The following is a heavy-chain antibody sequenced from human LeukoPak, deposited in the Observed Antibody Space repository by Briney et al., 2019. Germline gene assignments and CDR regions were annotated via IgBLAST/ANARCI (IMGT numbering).Heavy chain of an antibody. V-gene: IGHV4-34*01. CDR3: ARMYSRGWYHDY. J-gene: IGHJ4*02. CDR1: GGSFSGYY. D-gene: IGHD6-19*01. Sequence: SETLSLTCAVYGGSFSGYYWSWIRQPPGKGLEWIGEINHSGSTNYNPSLKSRVTISVDTSKNQFSLKLSSVTAADTAVYYCARMYSRGWYHDYWGQGTLVTVSS. CDR2: INHSGST.